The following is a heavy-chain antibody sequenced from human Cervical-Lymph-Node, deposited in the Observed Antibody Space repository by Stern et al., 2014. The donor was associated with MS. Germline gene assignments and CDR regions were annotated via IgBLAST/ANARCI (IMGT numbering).Heavy chain of an antibody. CDR3: VRGGWDLNWFDP. CDR1: GGSFSGSY. CDR2: VNADVTT. Sequence: QVQLQQWGAGLLKPSETLSLICAVSGGSFSGSYWSWVRQPPGKGLEWIGEVNADVTTNYNPSLKSRATITVDTYTNQFSLPLTPVTAADTAVYYCVRGGWDLNWFDPWGQGTLVTVSS. V-gene: IGHV4-34*01. J-gene: IGHJ5*02. D-gene: IGHD6-19*01.